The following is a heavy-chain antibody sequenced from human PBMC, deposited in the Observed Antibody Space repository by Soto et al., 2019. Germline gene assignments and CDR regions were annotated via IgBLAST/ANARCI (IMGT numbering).Heavy chain of an antibody. D-gene: IGHD3-10*01. Sequence: QVQLVESGGGVVQPGRSLRLSCAVSGFTLRRSDMHWVRQAPGKGLEWVALIWHDGSNEDYADSVKGRFMISRDTSKNILYLQMDSLRAEDTAVYYCAGGPGSWYVDYWGQGTLVTVSS. CDR1: GFTLRRSD. CDR3: AGGPGSWYVDY. V-gene: IGHV3-33*01. CDR2: IWHDGSNE. J-gene: IGHJ4*02.